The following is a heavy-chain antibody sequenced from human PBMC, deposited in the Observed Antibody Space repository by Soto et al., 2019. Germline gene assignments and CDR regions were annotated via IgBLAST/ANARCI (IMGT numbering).Heavy chain of an antibody. Sequence: LRPSCAASGFTFSNAWMNWVRQAPGKGMEWVGRIKSKTDGGTTDYAAPVKGRFTISRDDSKNTLYLQMNSLKTEDTAVYYCTTDHHYDFWSGPSDYGMDVWGQGTSVTVSS. CDR2: IKSKTDGGTT. CDR3: TTDHHYDFWSGPSDYGMDV. V-gene: IGHV3-15*07. D-gene: IGHD3-3*01. CDR1: GFTFSNAW. J-gene: IGHJ6*02.